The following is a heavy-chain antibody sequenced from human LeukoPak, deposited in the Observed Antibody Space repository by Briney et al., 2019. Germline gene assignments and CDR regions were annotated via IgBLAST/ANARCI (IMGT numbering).Heavy chain of an antibody. CDR1: GFTFSSYA. D-gene: IGHD6-13*01. Sequence: GGSLRLSCAASGFTFSSYAMHWVRQAPGKGLEWVAVISYDGSNKYYADSVKGRFTISRDNSKNTLYLQMNSLRAEDTAVYYCARSGSSSWYSFDYWGQGTLVTVSS. J-gene: IGHJ4*02. V-gene: IGHV3-30*04. CDR2: ISYDGSNK. CDR3: ARSGSSSWYSFDY.